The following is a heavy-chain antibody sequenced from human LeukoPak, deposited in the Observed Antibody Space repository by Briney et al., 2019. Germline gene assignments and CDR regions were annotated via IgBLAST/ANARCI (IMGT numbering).Heavy chain of an antibody. CDR2: ISGSGGST. CDR3: AKDLSYGDYVDY. Sequence: TGGSLGLSCAASGFTLSSYAMSWVRQAPGKGLEWVSAISGSGGSTYYADSVKGRFTISRDNSKNTLYLQMNSLRAEDTAVYYCAKDLSYGDYVDYWGQGTLVTVSS. V-gene: IGHV3-23*01. D-gene: IGHD4-17*01. CDR1: GFTLSSYA. J-gene: IGHJ4*02.